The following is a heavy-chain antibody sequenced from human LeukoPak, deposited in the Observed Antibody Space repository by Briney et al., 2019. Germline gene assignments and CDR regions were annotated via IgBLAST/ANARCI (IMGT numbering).Heavy chain of an antibody. CDR2: ISGRGDST. CDR3: AKSYCGADCYPDY. Sequence: PGGSLRLSCAASGFTFSNYAMSWVRQAPGKGLEWVSGISGRGDSTYYADSVKGRFTVSRDNSQNTLYLQMNSLRAEDTAVYYCAKSYCGADCYPDYWGQGTLVTVSS. J-gene: IGHJ4*02. CDR1: GFTFSNYA. D-gene: IGHD2-21*02. V-gene: IGHV3-23*01.